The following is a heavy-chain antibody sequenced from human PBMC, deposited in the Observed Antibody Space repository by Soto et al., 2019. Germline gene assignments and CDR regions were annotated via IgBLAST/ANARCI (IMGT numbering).Heavy chain of an antibody. CDR1: GGSIRSYSSY. V-gene: IGHV4-59*01. CDR3: ARGTSVRRYYYGMDV. Sequence: SATLSLTGTVSGGSIRSYSSYWIWLRPAPGKGLEWIGYIYYSGSTNYNPSLKSRVTISVDTSKNQFSLKLSSVTAADTAVYYCARGTSVRRYYYGMDVWGQGTTVTVSS. CDR2: IYYSGST. J-gene: IGHJ6*02.